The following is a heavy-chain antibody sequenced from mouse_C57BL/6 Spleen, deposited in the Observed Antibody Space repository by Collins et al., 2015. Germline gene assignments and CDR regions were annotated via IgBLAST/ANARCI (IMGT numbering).Heavy chain of an antibody. CDR2: IDPSDSYT. J-gene: IGHJ4*01. V-gene: IGHV1-69*01. D-gene: IGHD2-5*01. Sequence: QVQLQQPGAELVMPGASVKLSCKASGYTFTSYWMHWVKQRPGQGLEWIGEIDPSDSYTNYNQKFKGKSTLTVDKSSSTAYMQLSSLTSEDSAVYYCAPYINPGGMDYWGQGTSVTVSS. CDR1: GYTFTSYW. CDR3: APYINPGGMDY.